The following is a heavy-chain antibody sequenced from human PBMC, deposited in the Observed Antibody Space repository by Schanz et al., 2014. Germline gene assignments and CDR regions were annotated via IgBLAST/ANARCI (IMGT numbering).Heavy chain of an antibody. CDR2: VSRSTPDI. Sequence: EVQLVESGGGLVQPGGSLRLSCAASGFTFSSYWMHWVRQVPGKGLVWVSYVSRSTPDIYYADSVKGRFTMSRDNAKNSVFLQMTSLRAEDTAVYYCTADLWFGAVWGVWWGQGTLVTVSS. D-gene: IGHD3-10*01. CDR3: TADLWFGAVWGVW. V-gene: IGHV3-48*01. CDR1: GFTFSSYW. J-gene: IGHJ4*02.